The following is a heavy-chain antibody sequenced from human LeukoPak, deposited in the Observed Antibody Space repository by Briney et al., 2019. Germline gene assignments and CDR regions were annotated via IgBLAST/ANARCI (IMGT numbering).Heavy chain of an antibody. CDR1: GGTFSSYA. D-gene: IGHD6-19*01. Sequence: SVKVSCKASGGTFSSYAISWVRQAPGQGLEWMGGIIPIFGIANYAQKFQGRVTITADESTSTAYMELSSLRSEDTAVYYCAGLRRSGWYYFDYWGQGTLVTVSS. CDR3: AGLRRSGWYYFDY. V-gene: IGHV1-69*13. J-gene: IGHJ4*02. CDR2: IIPIFGIA.